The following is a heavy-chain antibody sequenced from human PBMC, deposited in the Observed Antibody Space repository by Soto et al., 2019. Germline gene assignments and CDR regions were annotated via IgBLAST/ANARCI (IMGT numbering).Heavy chain of an antibody. V-gene: IGHV4-59*01. CDR1: GGSISNDY. J-gene: IGHJ4*02. D-gene: IGHD6-19*01. CDR2: ISYSGGT. Sequence: QVLLQESGPGLVKPSETLSLTCAVSGGSISNDYWVWIRRPPGKGLEWIGYISYSGGTNYSPSLKSRVTMSVDTSQNHVSLNLTSVTAADTAVYYCAKIGGIPVADYYFHFWGQGTLVTVSP. CDR3: AKIGGIPVADYYFHF.